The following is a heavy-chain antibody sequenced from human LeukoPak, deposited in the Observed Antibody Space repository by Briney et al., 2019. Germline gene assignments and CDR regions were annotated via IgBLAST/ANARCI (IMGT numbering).Heavy chain of an antibody. D-gene: IGHD4-23*01. V-gene: IGHV4-59*01. Sequence: SETLSLTCTVSGGSISSYYWSWIRQPPGKGLEWIGYIYYSGSTNYNPSLKSRVTISVDTSKNQFSLKLSSVTAADTAVYYGAGYGGNFDNWFDPWGQGTLVTVSS. J-gene: IGHJ5*02. CDR1: GGSISSYY. CDR3: AGYGGNFDNWFDP. CDR2: IYYSGST.